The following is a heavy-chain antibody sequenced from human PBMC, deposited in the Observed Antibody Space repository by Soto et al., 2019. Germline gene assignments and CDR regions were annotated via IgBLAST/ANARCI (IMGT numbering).Heavy chain of an antibody. V-gene: IGHV1-3*01. J-gene: IGHJ4*02. CDR2: INVGNGNT. CDR1: GYTFTSYA. CDR3: ARDLGGWTDY. D-gene: IGHD6-19*01. Sequence: ASVKVSCKASGYTFTSYAIHWVRQAPGQRLEWMGWINVGNGNTKYSQKFQGRVTITRDTSASTAYMELSSLRSEDTAVYYCARDLGGWTDYWGQGTLVTVSS.